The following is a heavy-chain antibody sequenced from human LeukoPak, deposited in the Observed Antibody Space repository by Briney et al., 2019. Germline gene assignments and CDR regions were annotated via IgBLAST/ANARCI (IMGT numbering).Heavy chain of an antibody. V-gene: IGHV1-2*02. CDR2: INPKSGDT. Sequence: ASVKVSCKSSGYTFTGYSMHWLRQAPGQGLEWMGWINPKSGDTNYAQKFQGRVTMTRDTSISTGYVELSRLRFDDTAVYYCARDGGSGREMDVWGKGTTVTISS. J-gene: IGHJ6*04. D-gene: IGHD3-10*01. CDR3: ARDGGSGREMDV. CDR1: GYTFTGYS.